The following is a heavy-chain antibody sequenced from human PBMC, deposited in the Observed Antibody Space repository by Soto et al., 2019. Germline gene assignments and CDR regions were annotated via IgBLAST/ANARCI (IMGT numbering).Heavy chain of an antibody. Sequence: GGSLRLSCAASGFTFDDYAMHWVRQAPGKGLEWVSLISWDGGSTYYADSVKGRFTISRDNSKNSLYLQMNSLRAEDTALYYCAKDISPIVVLGLQHWGQGTLGTVSS. CDR1: GFTFDDYA. CDR2: ISWDGGST. CDR3: AKDISPIVVLGLQH. D-gene: IGHD3-22*01. J-gene: IGHJ1*01. V-gene: IGHV3-43D*03.